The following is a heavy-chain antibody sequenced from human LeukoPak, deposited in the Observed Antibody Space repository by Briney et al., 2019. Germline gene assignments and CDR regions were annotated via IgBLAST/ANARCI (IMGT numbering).Heavy chain of an antibody. V-gene: IGHV4-59*08. D-gene: IGHD7-27*01. CDR2: IYYSGST. J-gene: IGHJ3*02. CDR1: GGSISSYY. Sequence: SETLSLTCTVSGGSISSYYWSWIRQPPGKGLEWIGYIYYSGSTNYNPSLKSRVTISVDTSKNQFSLKLSSVTAADTAVYYCASEVGTGGDAFDIWGQGTMVTVSS. CDR3: ASEVGTGGDAFDI.